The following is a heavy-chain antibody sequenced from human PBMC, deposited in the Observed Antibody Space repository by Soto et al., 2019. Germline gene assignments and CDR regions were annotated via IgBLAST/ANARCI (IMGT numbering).Heavy chain of an antibody. Sequence: QVQLVQSGAEVKKPGSSVKVSCKASGDTFTTNSLNWVRQAPGQGLEWMGGIIPVVGTTKYAQKYQDRVTITLDKSTNTAYMELSSLISDDTAVYYCARGLLYATTYFDYWGQGTPVTVSS. CDR1: GDTFTTNS. J-gene: IGHJ4*02. CDR2: IIPVVGTT. V-gene: IGHV1-69*06. D-gene: IGHD2-8*01. CDR3: ARGLLYATTYFDY.